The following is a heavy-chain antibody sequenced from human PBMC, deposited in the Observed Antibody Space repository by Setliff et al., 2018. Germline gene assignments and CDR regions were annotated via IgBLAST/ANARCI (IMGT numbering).Heavy chain of an antibody. CDR3: TSAKLERRTGHHYYMDV. J-gene: IGHJ6*03. V-gene: IGHV3-15*01. CDR1: RFIFSSAW. D-gene: IGHD1-1*01. Sequence: PAGSLRLSCAASRFIFSSAWMSWVRQAPGKGLEWVGRIKAKTEGGTTAYAAPVRGRFTISRDDSKNTLYLQMNNLKTEDTATYYCTSAKLERRTGHHYYMDVWGKGTTVTVSS. CDR2: IKAKTEGGTT.